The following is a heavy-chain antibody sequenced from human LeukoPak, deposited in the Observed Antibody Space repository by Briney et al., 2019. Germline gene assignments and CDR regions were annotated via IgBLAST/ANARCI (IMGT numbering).Heavy chain of an antibody. J-gene: IGHJ4*02. V-gene: IGHV3-23*01. D-gene: IGHD2-2*01. CDR1: GFTFSSYA. Sequence: GGSLRLSCAASGFTFSSYAMSWVRQAPGKGLEWVSAISGSGGSTYYADSVKGRFTISSDNSKNTLYLQMNSLRAEDTAVYYCAKDATQSFIVVVPADYWGQGTLVTVSS. CDR2: ISGSGGST. CDR3: AKDATQSFIVVVPADY.